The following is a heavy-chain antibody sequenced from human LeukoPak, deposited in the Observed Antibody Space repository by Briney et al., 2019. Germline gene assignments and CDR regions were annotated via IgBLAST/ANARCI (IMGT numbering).Heavy chain of an antibody. CDR3: ARRPTFGVDY. Sequence: SETLSLTCTVSGGSISSSSYFWGWIRQPPGQGLEWIGSVYYSGTTYYDPSLKSRVIISVDTSKNQFSLKLNSVTAADTAVYYCARRPTFGVDYWGQGTLVTVSS. D-gene: IGHD3-16*01. CDR2: VYYSGTT. J-gene: IGHJ4*02. CDR1: GGSISSSSYF. V-gene: IGHV4-39*01.